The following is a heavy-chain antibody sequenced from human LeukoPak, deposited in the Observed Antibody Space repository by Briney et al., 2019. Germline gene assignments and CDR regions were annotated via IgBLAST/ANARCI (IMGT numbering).Heavy chain of an antibody. V-gene: IGHV3-21*01. D-gene: IGHD3-10*01. CDR3: ARTRGAYMDV. CDR1: GFTFSNYS. Sequence: GGSLRLSCAASGFTFSNYSMNWVRRAPGKGLEWVSSISSSSIYIYYADSVKGRFTISRDNAKNSLYLQMNSLRAEDTAVYYCARTRGAYMDVWGKGTTVTVSS. CDR2: ISSSSIYI. J-gene: IGHJ6*03.